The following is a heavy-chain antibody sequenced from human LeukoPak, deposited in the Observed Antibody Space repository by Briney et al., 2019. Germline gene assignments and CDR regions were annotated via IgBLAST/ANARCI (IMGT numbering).Heavy chain of an antibody. D-gene: IGHD3-22*01. J-gene: IGHJ4*02. V-gene: IGHV1-46*01. CDR1: GYTFTSYY. CDR3: ARLVNYYDSSGYSDY. CDR2: ISPSGGST. Sequence: ASVKVSCKASGYTFTSYYMHWVRQAPGQGLEWMGIISPSGGSTSYAQKFQGRVTMTRDTSTSTVYMELSSLRSEDTAVYYCARLVNYYDSSGYSDYWGQGTLVTVSS.